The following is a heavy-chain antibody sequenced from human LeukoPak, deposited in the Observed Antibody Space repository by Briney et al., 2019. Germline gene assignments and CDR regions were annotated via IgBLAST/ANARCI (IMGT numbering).Heavy chain of an antibody. D-gene: IGHD3-10*01. CDR3: ARDSGYGSGSWWWYFDL. CDR2: ISSSGGTI. CDR1: GFTFSSYS. V-gene: IGHV3-48*02. Sequence: PGGSLRLSCAASGFTFSSYSMNWVRQAPGKGLEWVSYISSSGGTIYYADSVKGRFTISRDNAKNSLYLQMNSLRDEDTAVYYCARDSGYGSGSWWWYFDLWGRGTLVTVSS. J-gene: IGHJ2*01.